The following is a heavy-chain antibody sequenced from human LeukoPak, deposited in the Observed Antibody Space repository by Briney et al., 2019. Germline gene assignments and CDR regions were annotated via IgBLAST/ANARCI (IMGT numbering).Heavy chain of an antibody. V-gene: IGHV4-59*12. CDR2: IYYSGST. D-gene: IGHD7-27*01. CDR3: ARDLSNRGRDYYYYMDV. Sequence: SETLSLTCTVSGDSISSYYWSWIRQPPGKGLEWIGYIYYSGSTNYNPSLKSRVTISVDTSKNQFSLKLSSVTAADTAVYYCARDLSNRGRDYYYYMDVWGKGTTVTVSS. J-gene: IGHJ6*03. CDR1: GDSISSYY.